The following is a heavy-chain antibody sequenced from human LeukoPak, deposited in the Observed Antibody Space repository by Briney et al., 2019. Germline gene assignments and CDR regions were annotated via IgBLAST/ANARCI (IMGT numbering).Heavy chain of an antibody. CDR3: VRLRRNSDTSGFYYYYDF. Sequence: GGSLRLSCVASGYTFSSYSINWVRHAPGKGLEWVSSISVRSNYIYYADSVRGRFSISRDDARDSLYLQMNSLRAEDMAVYFCVRLRRNSDTSGFYYYYDFWGQGTLVTVSS. J-gene: IGHJ4*02. D-gene: IGHD3-22*01. V-gene: IGHV3-21*01. CDR2: ISVRSNYI. CDR1: GYTFSSYS.